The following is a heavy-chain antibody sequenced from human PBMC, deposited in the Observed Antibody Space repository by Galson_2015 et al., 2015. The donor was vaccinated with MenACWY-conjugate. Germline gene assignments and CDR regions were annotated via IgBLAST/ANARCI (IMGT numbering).Heavy chain of an antibody. CDR1: GFTFSSYS. J-gene: IGHJ6*03. D-gene: IGHD6-13*01. CDR2: ISSSSSYI. V-gene: IGHV3-21*01. CDR3: AREGVYSSSWYNYYYYYMDV. Sequence: SLRLSCAASGFTFSSYSMNWVRQAPGKGLEWVSSISSSSSYIYYADSVKGRFTISRDNAKNSLYLQMNSLRAEDTAVYYCAREGVYSSSWYNYYYYYMDVWGKGTTVTVSS.